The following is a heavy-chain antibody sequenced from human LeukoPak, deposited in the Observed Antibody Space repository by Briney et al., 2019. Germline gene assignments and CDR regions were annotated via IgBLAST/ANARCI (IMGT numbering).Heavy chain of an antibody. CDR1: GFTFSSYG. V-gene: IGHV3-30*03. Sequence: SGGSLRLSCAASGFTFSSYGMHWVRQAPGKGLEWVAVISYDGSNKYYADSVKGRFTISRDNSKNTLYLQMSSLRAEDSAVYYCARDERGGYYVDWGQGTLVTVSS. CDR2: ISYDGSNK. J-gene: IGHJ4*02. D-gene: IGHD3-22*01. CDR3: ARDERGGYYVD.